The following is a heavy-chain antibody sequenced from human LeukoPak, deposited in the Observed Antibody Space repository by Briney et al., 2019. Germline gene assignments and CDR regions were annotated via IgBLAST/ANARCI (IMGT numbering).Heavy chain of an antibody. J-gene: IGHJ5*02. V-gene: IGHV3-23*01. CDR3: GKGGRYDSSGYPDS. Sequence: GGSLRLSCAASGFTSSSYDMNWVRQAPGKGLEWVSVISGSGATTYYADSVKGRFTISRDNSKKTLFLQMNSLRGEDTAVYYCGKGGRYDSSGYPDSWGQGTLVTVSS. CDR1: GFTSSSYD. D-gene: IGHD3-22*01. CDR2: ISGSGATT.